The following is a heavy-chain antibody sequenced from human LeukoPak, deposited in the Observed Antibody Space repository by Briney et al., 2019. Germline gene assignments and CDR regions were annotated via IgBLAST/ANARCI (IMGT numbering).Heavy chain of an antibody. V-gene: IGHV3-7*03. CDR3: ASLDTAKQPLANH. Sequence: GGSLRLSCVASGLTVSNHWMSWVRQAPGKGLEWVANIREERGQEYYVDSAKGRFTISKNSAKNSLYLQMNTLRVEDTAMYYCASLDTAKQPLANHWGQGTLVTVSS. D-gene: IGHD5-18*01. CDR1: GLTVSNHW. CDR2: IREERGQE. J-gene: IGHJ5*02.